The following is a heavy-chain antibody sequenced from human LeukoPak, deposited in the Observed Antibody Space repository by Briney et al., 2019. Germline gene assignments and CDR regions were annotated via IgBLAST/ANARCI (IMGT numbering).Heavy chain of an antibody. Sequence: SETLSLTCTVSGGSLSSYYWGWIRQPPAKGLEWIGSIYYSGSTYYNPSLKSRVTISVDTSKNQYVLKLSSVAAADTAVYCCAKGNSSSWFWGIGAFDIWGQGTMVTVSS. CDR3: AKGNSSSWFWGIGAFDI. V-gene: IGHV4-39*06. CDR1: GGSLSSYY. CDR2: IYYSGST. D-gene: IGHD6-13*01. J-gene: IGHJ3*02.